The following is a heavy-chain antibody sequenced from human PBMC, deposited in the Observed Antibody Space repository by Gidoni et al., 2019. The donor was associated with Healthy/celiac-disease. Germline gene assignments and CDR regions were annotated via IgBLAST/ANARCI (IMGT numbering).Heavy chain of an antibody. CDR3: ARRAWYSSSWYGGGYYGMDV. V-gene: IGHV4-34*01. CDR2: INHSGST. D-gene: IGHD6-13*01. Sequence: QVQLQQWGAGLLKPSETLSLTCAVYGGSFSGYYWSWIRKPPGKGREWIGEINHSGSTNYNPSLKSRVTISVDTSKNQFSLKLSSVTAADTAVYYCARRAWYSSSWYGGGYYGMDVWGQGTTVTVSS. J-gene: IGHJ6*02. CDR1: GGSFSGYY.